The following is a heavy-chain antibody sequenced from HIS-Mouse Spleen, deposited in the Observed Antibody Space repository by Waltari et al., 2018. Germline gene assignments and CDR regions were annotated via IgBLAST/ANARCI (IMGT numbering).Heavy chain of an antibody. J-gene: IGHJ4*02. V-gene: IGHV2-70*15. CDR1: GFSLSTSGMC. Sequence: QVTLRESGPALVKPTQTLTLTCTFSGFSLSTSGMCVSWIRQPPGKALEWLARIDWDDDKYYSTSLKTRLTIARDTSKNQVVLTMTNMDPLDTATYYCARIAEGYTSGWYAFDYWGQGTLVPVSS. CDR3: ARIAEGYTSGWYAFDY. D-gene: IGHD6-19*01. CDR2: IDWDDDK.